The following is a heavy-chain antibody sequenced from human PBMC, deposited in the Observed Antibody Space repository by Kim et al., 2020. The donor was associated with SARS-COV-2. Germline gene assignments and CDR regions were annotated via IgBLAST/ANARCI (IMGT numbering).Heavy chain of an antibody. CDR2: RR. Sequence: RRNYAASVKGRFTTSRDNAKNTLYLQMNSLRAEDTAIYYCAKVGYDNALDVWGQGTTVTVSS. V-gene: IGHV3-74*01. D-gene: IGHD2-15*01. J-gene: IGHJ6*02. CDR3: AKVGYDNALDV.